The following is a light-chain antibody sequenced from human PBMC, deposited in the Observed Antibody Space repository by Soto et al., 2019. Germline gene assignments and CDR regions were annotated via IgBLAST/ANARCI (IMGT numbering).Light chain of an antibody. CDR3: SSYTTSSTVV. Sequence: QSVLTQPASVSGSPGQSITISCTGTSNDVGAYNYVSWYQHHPDKAPKLMIYEGGLRPAVVSNRFSGSKSGNTASLTISGLQAEDEAVYFCSSYTTSSTVVFGGGTKVTVL. CDR1: SNDVGAYNY. J-gene: IGLJ2*01. CDR2: EGG. V-gene: IGLV2-14*01.